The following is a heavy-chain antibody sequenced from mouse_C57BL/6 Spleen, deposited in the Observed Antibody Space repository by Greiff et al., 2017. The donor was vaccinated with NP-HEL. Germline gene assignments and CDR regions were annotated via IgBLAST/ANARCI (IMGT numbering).Heavy chain of an antibody. CDR2: IHPNTGST. D-gene: IGHD3-2*02. V-gene: IGHV1-64*01. CDR1: GFTFTSYW. CDR3: GTAQAPYFDY. Sequence: VQLQQPGAELVKPGASVKLSCKASGFTFTSYWMHWVKQRPGQGLEWIGMIHPNTGSTNYNEKFKSKATLTVDKSSSTAYMQLSSLTSEDAAVYYCGTAQAPYFDYWGQGTTLTVSS. J-gene: IGHJ2*01.